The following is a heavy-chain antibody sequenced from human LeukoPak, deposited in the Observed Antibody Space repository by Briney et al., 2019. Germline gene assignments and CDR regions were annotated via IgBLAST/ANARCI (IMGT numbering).Heavy chain of an antibody. CDR3: ARVGKYYDSSGYYYYYYYMDV. Sequence: SETLSLTCTVSGGSISSYYWSWIRQPAGKGLEWIGRIYTSGSTNYNPSLKSRVTISVDKSKNQFSLKLSSVPAADTAVYYCARVGKYYDSSGYYYYYYYMDVWGKGTTVTVSS. V-gene: IGHV4-4*07. J-gene: IGHJ6*03. D-gene: IGHD3-22*01. CDR2: IYTSGST. CDR1: GGSISSYY.